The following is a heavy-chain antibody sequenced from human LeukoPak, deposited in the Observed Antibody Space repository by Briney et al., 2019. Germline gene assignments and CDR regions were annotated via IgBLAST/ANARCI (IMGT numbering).Heavy chain of an antibody. CDR1: GGSISNYY. V-gene: IGHV4-59*01. J-gene: IGHJ4*02. Sequence: KTSETLSLTCTVSGGSISNYYWSWIRQPPGKGLEWIGYIYYSGSTDYNPSLKSRVTISVETSKNQFSLNLSSVTAADTAVYYCARGRLARSPYFDYWGQGTLVTVSS. CDR2: IYYSGST. CDR3: ARGRLARSPYFDY. D-gene: IGHD6-19*01.